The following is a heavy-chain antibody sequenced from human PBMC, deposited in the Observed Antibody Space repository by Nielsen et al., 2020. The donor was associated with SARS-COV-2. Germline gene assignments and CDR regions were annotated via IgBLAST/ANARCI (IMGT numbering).Heavy chain of an antibody. J-gene: IGHJ4*02. CDR2: INHSGST. CDR1: GGSFSGYY. CDR3: ARESYSSGWYS. Sequence: SETLSLTCAVYGGSFSGYYWSWIRQPPGKGLEWIGEINHSGSTNYNPSLKSRVTISVDTSKNQFSLKLSSVTAADTAVYYCARESYSSGWYSWGQGTLVTVFS. V-gene: IGHV4-34*01. D-gene: IGHD6-19*01.